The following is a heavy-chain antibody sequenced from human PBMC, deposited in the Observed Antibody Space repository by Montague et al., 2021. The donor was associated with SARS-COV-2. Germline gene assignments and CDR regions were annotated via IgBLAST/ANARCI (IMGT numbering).Heavy chain of an antibody. CDR2: IYHGNIRHSANA. CDR1: GYSISTGYY. D-gene: IGHD3-3*01. Sequence: SETLSLTCSVSGYSISTGYYWGWIRQPPGKGLEWIGSIYHGNIRHSANAHYNPSLQSRVTTPVDSSKNQISLELSSVTGADTAVYYCARKTSRGLTIFGVVTASYCFDYWGQGTLVTVSS. J-gene: IGHJ4*02. CDR3: ARKTSRGLTIFGVVTASYCFDY. V-gene: IGHV4-38-2*02.